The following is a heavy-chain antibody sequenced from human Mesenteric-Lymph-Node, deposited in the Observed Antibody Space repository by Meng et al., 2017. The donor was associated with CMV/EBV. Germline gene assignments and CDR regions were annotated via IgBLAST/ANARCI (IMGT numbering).Heavy chain of an antibody. D-gene: IGHD3-22*01. Sequence: GESLKISCAASGFTFRSYGMHWVRQAPGKGLEWVAFIRYDGSNKYYADSVKGRFTISRDNSKNTLYLQMNSLRAEDSAVYYCARREDYYDSSGYSLSYWGQGTLVTVSS. CDR1: GFTFRSYG. CDR3: ARREDYYDSSGYSLSY. CDR2: IRYDGSNK. J-gene: IGHJ4*02. V-gene: IGHV3-30*02.